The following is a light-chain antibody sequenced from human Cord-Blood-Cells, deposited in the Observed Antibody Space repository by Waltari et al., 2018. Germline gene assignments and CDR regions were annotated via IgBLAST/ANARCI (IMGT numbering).Light chain of an antibody. Sequence: DIVMTQSPDSLAVSLGERATINCKSSQSVLYRSNNKNYLAWYPQKPGQPPKLLIYWASTRESGVPDRFSGSGSGTDFTLTISSLQAEDVAVYYCQQYYSTRTFGQGTKVEIK. CDR3: QQYYSTRT. CDR1: QSVLYRSNNKNY. CDR2: WAS. V-gene: IGKV4-1*01. J-gene: IGKJ1*01.